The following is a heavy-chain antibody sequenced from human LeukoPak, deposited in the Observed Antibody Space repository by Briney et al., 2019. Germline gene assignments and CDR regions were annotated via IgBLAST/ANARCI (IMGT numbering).Heavy chain of an antibody. CDR1: GFSVSRKY. Sequence: GGSLRLSCSASGFSVSRKYLSWVRQAPGKGLEWVSTISSSGNNTYYTDSVKGRFTISRDNSKNTLFLQMNSLRVDDTAVYYCAKDVRTKRPPPEGFDYWGQGTLVTVSS. CDR3: AKDVRTKRPPPEGFDY. D-gene: IGHD1-14*01. V-gene: IGHV3-23*01. J-gene: IGHJ4*02. CDR2: ISSSGNNT.